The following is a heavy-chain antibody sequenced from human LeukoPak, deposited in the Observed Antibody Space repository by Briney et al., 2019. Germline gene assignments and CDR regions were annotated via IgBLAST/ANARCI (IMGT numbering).Heavy chain of an antibody. CDR2: ISTTGAT. CDR3: AKRDGYNSKGFFDY. CDR1: GFTFSSYA. D-gene: IGHD5-24*01. J-gene: IGHJ4*02. Sequence: GGSLRLSCAASGFTFSSYAMSWVRQAPGKGLEWVSGISTTGATYYADSVKGRFTISRDNSKNTLYLQMNSLRAGDTAVYYCAKRDGYNSKGFFDYWGQGTLVTVSS. V-gene: IGHV3-23*01.